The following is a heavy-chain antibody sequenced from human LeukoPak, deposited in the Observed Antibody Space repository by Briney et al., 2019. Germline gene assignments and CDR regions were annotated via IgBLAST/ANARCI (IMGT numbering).Heavy chain of an antibody. CDR1: GYTFTDYF. D-gene: IGHD6-13*01. CDR3: AKVRDRLSSFYPAA. V-gene: IGHV1-2*02. CDR2: INPHSGGR. J-gene: IGHJ4*02. Sequence: ASVKVSCKASGYTFTDYFIHWVPQAPGQGLEWMGWINPHSGGRNSAQKFQGRVTMTRDTSITTAYLDLSGLTSDDTAMYYCAKVRDRLSSFYPAAWGQGTLVTVSS.